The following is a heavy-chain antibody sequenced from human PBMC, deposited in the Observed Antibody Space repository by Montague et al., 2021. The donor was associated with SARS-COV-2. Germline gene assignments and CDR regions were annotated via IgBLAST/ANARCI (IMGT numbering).Heavy chain of an antibody. CDR1: GGSISSCTYY. Sequence: SETLSLTCTVSGGSISSCTYYWGWVRQRPGKGREWIGTNNYSGNNYYNPSLKSRVTISVDTSKNQFSLKLTSVTAADTAVYYCARRAQWPLSLFFDRWGRGTLVTVSS. V-gene: IGHV4-39*01. J-gene: IGHJ2*01. D-gene: IGHD6-19*01. CDR2: NNYSGNN. CDR3: ARRAQWPLSLFFDR.